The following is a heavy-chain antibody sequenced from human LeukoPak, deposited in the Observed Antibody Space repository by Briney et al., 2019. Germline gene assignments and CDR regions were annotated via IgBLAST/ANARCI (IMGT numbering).Heavy chain of an antibody. J-gene: IGHJ4*02. CDR3: ARDRSGSYHRGDFDY. Sequence: SVKVSCKASGGTFSSYAISWVRQAPGQGLEWMGGIIPIFGTANYAQKFQGRVTITTDESTSTAYMELSSQRSEDTAVYYCARDRSGSYHRGDFDYWGQGTLVTVSS. CDR2: IIPIFGTA. V-gene: IGHV1-69*05. CDR1: GGTFSSYA. D-gene: IGHD1-26*01.